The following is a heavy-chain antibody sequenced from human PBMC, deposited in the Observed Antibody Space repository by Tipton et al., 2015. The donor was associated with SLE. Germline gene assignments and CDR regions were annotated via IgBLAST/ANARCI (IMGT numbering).Heavy chain of an antibody. Sequence: QSGAEVKKPGSSVKVSCKASGGTFSSYAISWVRQAPGQGLEWMGGIIPIFGTANYAQKFQGRVTITADKSTSTAYMELSSLRSEDTAVYYCARGGGYYDSSARAAFDIWGKGAMVTVSS. CDR2: IIPIFGTA. V-gene: IGHV1-69*06. CDR1: GGTFSSYA. CDR3: ARGGGYYDSSARAAFDI. D-gene: IGHD3-22*01. J-gene: IGHJ3*02.